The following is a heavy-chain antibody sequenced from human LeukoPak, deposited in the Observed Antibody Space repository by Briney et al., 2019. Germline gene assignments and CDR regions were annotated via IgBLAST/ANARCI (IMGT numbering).Heavy chain of an antibody. V-gene: IGHV3-66*01. CDR2: IYSGGST. CDR3: ARVPRGRNYYDSSGYLDY. J-gene: IGHJ4*02. Sequence: GGPLRLSCAASGFTFSDYEMGWIRQAPGKGLEWVSVIYSGGSTYYADSVKGRFTISRDNSKNTLYLQMNSLRAEDTAVYYCARVPRGRNYYDSSGYLDYWGQGTLVTVSS. D-gene: IGHD3-22*01. CDR1: GFTFSDYE.